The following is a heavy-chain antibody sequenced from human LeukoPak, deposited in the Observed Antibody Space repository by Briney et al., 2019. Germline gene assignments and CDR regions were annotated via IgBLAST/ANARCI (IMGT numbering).Heavy chain of an antibody. CDR3: ARSLSYSSSWSSDY. J-gene: IGHJ4*02. CDR2: INPNSGGT. Sequence: ASVKVSCKASGYTFTGYYMHWVRQAPGQGLEWMGRINPNSGGTNYAQKFQGRVTMTRDTSISTAYMELSRLSSDDTAVYYCARSLSYSSSWSSDYWGQGTLVTVSS. D-gene: IGHD6-13*01. V-gene: IGHV1-2*06. CDR1: GYTFTGYY.